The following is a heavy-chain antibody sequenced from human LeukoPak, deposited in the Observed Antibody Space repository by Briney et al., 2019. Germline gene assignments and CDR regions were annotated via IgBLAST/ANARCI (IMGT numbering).Heavy chain of an antibody. J-gene: IGHJ3*02. CDR1: GGSISSGDYY. CDR3: ARLGALIDAFDI. CDR2: IYYSGST. V-gene: IGHV4-30-4*08. Sequence: SQTVSLTCTVSGGSISSGDYYWSWIRQPPGKGLEWIGYIYYSGSTYYNPSLKSRVTISVDTSKNQFSLKLSSVTAADTAVYYCARLGALIDAFDIWGQGTMVTVSS. D-gene: IGHD3-16*01.